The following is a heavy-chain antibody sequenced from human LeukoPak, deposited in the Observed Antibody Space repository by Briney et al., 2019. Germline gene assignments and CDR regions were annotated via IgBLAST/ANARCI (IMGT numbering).Heavy chain of an antibody. CDR2: ISGSGGST. D-gene: IGHD6-19*01. Sequence: GGSLRLSCAASGFTFSSYSMNWVRQAPGKGLEWVSAISGSGGSTYYADSVKGRFTISRDNSKNTLYLQMNSLRAEDAAVYYCAKDTHHVPGYSSGWYYWGQGTLVTVSS. J-gene: IGHJ4*02. CDR3: AKDTHHVPGYSSGWYY. V-gene: IGHV3-23*01. CDR1: GFTFSSYS.